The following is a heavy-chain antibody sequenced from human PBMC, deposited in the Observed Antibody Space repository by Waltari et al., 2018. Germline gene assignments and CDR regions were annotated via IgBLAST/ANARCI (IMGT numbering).Heavy chain of an antibody. CDR2: INQDGSEK. Sequence: EVQLVESGGGLLQPGGSLRLSCAASGLTFSGCWMSWVRQAPGKGPGWVANINQDGSEKFYVDSVNGRFTISRDNAKSSLFLQMSGLRADDTAVYYCARGAGWLADHWGQGTVVTVSS. CDR3: ARGAGWLADH. V-gene: IGHV3-7*01. J-gene: IGHJ5*02. CDR1: GLTFSGCW. D-gene: IGHD6-19*01.